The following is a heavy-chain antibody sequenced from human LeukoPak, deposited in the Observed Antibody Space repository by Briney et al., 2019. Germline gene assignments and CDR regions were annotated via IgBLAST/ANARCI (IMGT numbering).Heavy chain of an antibody. D-gene: IGHD2-2*01. CDR1: GFTFSSYS. CDR3: AREAAYCSSTSCYDAFDI. CDR2: ISSSSSTI. Sequence: GGSLRLSCAASGFTFSSYSMNWVRQAPGKGLEWVSYISSSSSTIYYADSVKGRFTISGDNAKNSLYLQMNSLRDEDTAVYYCAREAAYCSSTSCYDAFDIWGQGTMVTVSS. J-gene: IGHJ3*02. V-gene: IGHV3-48*02.